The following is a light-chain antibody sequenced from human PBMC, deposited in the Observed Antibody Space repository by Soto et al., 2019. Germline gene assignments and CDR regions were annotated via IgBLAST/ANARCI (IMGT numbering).Light chain of an antibody. CDR2: DVT. Sequence: QSALTQPASVSGSPGQSITISCTGTSRDIGNYNCVSWYQQHPGKAPKLMIYDVTSRPSGVSNRFSGSKSGNTASLTISGLQAEDEADYYCSSYSGSTSVLFGGGTKLTVL. CDR1: SRDIGNYNC. J-gene: IGLJ2*01. CDR3: SSYSGSTSVL. V-gene: IGLV2-14*01.